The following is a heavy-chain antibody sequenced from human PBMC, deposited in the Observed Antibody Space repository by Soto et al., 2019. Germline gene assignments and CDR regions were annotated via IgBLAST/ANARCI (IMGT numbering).Heavy chain of an antibody. CDR3: AKGSGD. CDR2: ISYDGSNK. J-gene: IGHJ4*02. D-gene: IGHD6-19*01. V-gene: IGHV3-30*18. CDR1: GFTFSSYG. Sequence: GGSLRLSCAASGFTFSSYGMHWVRQAPGKGLEWVAVISYDGSNKYYADSVKGRFTISRDNSKNTLYLQMNSLRAEDTAVYYCAKGSGDWGQGTLGTVSS.